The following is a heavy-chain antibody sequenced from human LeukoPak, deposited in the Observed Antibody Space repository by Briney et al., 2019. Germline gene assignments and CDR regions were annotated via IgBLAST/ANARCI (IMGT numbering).Heavy chain of an antibody. CDR1: GFTFSSYA. J-gene: IGHJ5*02. CDR2: ISYDGSNK. CDR3: ASEIVGQFDP. Sequence: GGSLRLSCAASGFTFSSYAMHWVRQAPGKGLEWVAVISYDGSNKYYADSVKGRFTISRDNAKNSLYLQMNSLRAEDTAVYYCASEIVGQFDPWGQGTLVTVSS. V-gene: IGHV3-30-3*01. D-gene: IGHD1-26*01.